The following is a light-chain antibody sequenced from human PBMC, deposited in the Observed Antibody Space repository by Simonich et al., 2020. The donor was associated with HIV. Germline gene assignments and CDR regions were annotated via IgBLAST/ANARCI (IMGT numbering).Light chain of an antibody. CDR3: QSYDNNNWV. CDR2: EVN. CDR1: SGSIASNY. V-gene: IGLV6-57*01. J-gene: IGLJ3*02. Sequence: FMLTQPHSVSESPGKTVTISCTRSSGSIASNYVPWYQQRPGSSPTTVIYEVNQRPSGVPDRFSGSIDSSSNSASLTISGLKTEDEADYYCQSYDNNNWVFGGGTKLTVL.